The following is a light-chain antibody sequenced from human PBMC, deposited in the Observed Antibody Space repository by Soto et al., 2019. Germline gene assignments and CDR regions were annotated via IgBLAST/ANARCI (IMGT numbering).Light chain of an antibody. CDR1: QSVSSY. J-gene: IGKJ2*01. V-gene: IGKV3-11*01. CDR3: KQRSNWPREP. Sequence: EIVLTQSPATLSLSPGERATLSCRASQSVSSYLAWYQQKPGQAPRLLIYDASNRATGIPARFSGSGSVTDFTLTIISLAPEDFSLYYCKQRSNWPREPFGQGTKLEIK. CDR2: DAS.